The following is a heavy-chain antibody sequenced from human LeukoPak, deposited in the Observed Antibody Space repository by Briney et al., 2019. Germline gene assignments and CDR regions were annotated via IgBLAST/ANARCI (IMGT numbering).Heavy chain of an antibody. CDR3: ASQPYYFDSSGYYDY. CDR2: INPNTGGT. D-gene: IGHD3-22*01. Sequence: ASVKVSCKASGYIFTDYYMHWVRQAPGQGLEWMGWINPNTGGTNYAQKFQGRVTMTRDTSISTTYMELSRLRSDDTAVYYCASQPYYFDSSGYYDYWGQGTLVTVSS. J-gene: IGHJ4*02. V-gene: IGHV1-2*02. CDR1: GYIFTDYY.